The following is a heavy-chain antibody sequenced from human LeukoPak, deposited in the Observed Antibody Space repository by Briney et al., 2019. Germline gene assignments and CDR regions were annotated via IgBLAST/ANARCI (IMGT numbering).Heavy chain of an antibody. CDR2: INPNSGGT. Sequence: VASVKVSCKASGYTFTGYYMHWVRQAPGQGLEWMGWINPNSGGTNYAQKFQGRVTMTRDTSISTAYMELSRLRSDDTAVYYCAGEAVITMVRGPSTNYFDYWGQGTLVTVSS. CDR1: GYTFTGYY. D-gene: IGHD3-10*01. J-gene: IGHJ4*02. CDR3: AGEAVITMVRGPSTNYFDY. V-gene: IGHV1-2*02.